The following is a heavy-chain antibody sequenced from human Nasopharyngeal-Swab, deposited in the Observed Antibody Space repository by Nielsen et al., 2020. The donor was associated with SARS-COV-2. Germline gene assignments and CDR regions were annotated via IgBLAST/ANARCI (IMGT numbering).Heavy chain of an antibody. J-gene: IGHJ4*02. CDR2: VSYSGTA. CDR1: GASISSSINY. CDR3: ARDESGDYLGLPFDY. V-gene: IGHV4-39*07. D-gene: IGHD4-17*01. Sequence: SETLSLTCTVSGASISSSINYWGWIRQSPQKGLEWIGTVSYSGTANYNPSLNSRLTISVDTSKNQFSLKLISVTAADTAVYYCARDESGDYLGLPFDYWGQGTLVTVSS.